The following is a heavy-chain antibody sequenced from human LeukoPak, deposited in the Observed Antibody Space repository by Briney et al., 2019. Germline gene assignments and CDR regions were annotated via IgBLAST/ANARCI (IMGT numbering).Heavy chain of an antibody. CDR3: ARHSTTASDY. Sequence: GGSLQISCKGSGCCFTSYWIGWVRRMPGKGLEWMGIIYPGDSDTRYSPSFQGQVTISADKSISTAYLQWSSLKASDTAMYYCARHSTTASDYWGQGTLVTVSS. D-gene: IGHD4-17*01. J-gene: IGHJ4*02. V-gene: IGHV5-51*01. CDR1: GCCFTSYW. CDR2: IYPGDSDT.